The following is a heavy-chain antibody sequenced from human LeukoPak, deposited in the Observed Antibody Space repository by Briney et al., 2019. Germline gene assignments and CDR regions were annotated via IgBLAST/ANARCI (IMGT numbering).Heavy chain of an antibody. CDR1: GFSFATYI. D-gene: IGHD6-13*01. CDR2: LRGGGDVT. V-gene: IGHV3-23*01. CDR3: ANWGGTSSIGNSWYGPLDY. Sequence: RGSPRLSRTPSGFSFATYIMTWVRPGLRKGREWVSSLRGGGDVTCYADSVKGRFTATRDDSRSTLYLEINSLRADDPGVYYCANWGGTSSIGNSWYGPLDYWGQGSHVAVSS. J-gene: IGHJ4*02.